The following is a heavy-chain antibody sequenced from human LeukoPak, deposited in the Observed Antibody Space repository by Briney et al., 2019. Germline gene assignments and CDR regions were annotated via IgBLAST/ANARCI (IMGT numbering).Heavy chain of an antibody. CDR3: ARVAYCSGGNCYGLDY. V-gene: IGHV3-23*05. D-gene: IGHD2-15*01. Sequence: GGSLRLSCEASGFTFSAYAMTWVRQAPGKGLEWVSSIGSDNKPHYSESVKGRFAISRDNSKNTLYLQMNSLRAEDTAVYYCARVAYCSGGNCYGLDYWGQGTLVTVSS. CDR2: IGSDNKP. CDR1: GFTFSAYA. J-gene: IGHJ4*02.